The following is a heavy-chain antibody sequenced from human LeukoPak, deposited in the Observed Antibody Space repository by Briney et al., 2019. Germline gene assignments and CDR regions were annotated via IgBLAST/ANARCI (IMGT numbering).Heavy chain of an antibody. J-gene: IGHJ5*02. V-gene: IGHV4-59*08. CDR2: IYYSGST. D-gene: IGHD2-15*01. CDR3: ARHASGGSWGWFDP. Sequence: SETLSLTCTVSGGSISSYYWSWIRQPPGKGLEWIGYIYYSGSTNYNPSLKSRVTISVDTSKNQFSLKLSSVTAADTAVYYCARHASGGSWGWFDPWGQGTLVTVSS. CDR1: GGSISSYY.